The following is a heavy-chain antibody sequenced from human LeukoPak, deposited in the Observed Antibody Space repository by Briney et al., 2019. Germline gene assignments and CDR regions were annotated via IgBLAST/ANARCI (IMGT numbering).Heavy chain of an antibody. V-gene: IGHV3-11*01. D-gene: IGHD3-9*01. J-gene: IGHJ4*02. CDR3: AKAGEYYDILTGYYESHALFDY. CDR1: GFTFSDYY. CDR2: ISSSGSTI. Sequence: GGSLRLSCAASGFTFSDYYMSWIRQAPGKGLEWVSYISSSGSTIYYADSVKGRFTISRDNAKNSLYLQMNSLRAEDTAVYYCAKAGEYYDILTGYYESHALFDYWGQGTLVTVSS.